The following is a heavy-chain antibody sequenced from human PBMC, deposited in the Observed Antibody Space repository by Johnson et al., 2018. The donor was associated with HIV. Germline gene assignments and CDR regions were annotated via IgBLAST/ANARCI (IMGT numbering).Heavy chain of an antibody. CDR3: TTPGYDTEDAFDI. D-gene: IGHD3-9*01. J-gene: IGHJ3*02. V-gene: IGHV3-15*01. CDR2: IKSKTDGGTT. CDR1: GFTFSNAW. Sequence: VQLVESGGGLVKPGGSLRLSCAASGFTFSNAWMSWVRQAPGKGLEWVGRIKSKTDGGTTDYAAPVKGRFTISRDDSKNTLYLQMNSLKTEDTALYYCTTPGYDTEDAFDIWGQGTMVTVSS.